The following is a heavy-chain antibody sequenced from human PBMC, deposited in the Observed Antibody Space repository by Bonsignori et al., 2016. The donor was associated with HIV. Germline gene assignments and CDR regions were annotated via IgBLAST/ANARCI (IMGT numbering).Heavy chain of an antibody. Sequence: SETLSLTCTVSGGSISTGSYYWSWDPAARREGTGVDWAYLYQWEHQVQPSLKSRVTISVDMAKNQISLKLSSVTAADTAVYYCARGVTMSTADYFDYWGQGTLVTVSS. J-gene: IGHJ4*02. CDR1: GGSISTGSYY. V-gene: IGHV4-61*02. D-gene: IGHD3-10*02. CDR3: ARGVTMSTADYFDY. CDR2: LYQWEH.